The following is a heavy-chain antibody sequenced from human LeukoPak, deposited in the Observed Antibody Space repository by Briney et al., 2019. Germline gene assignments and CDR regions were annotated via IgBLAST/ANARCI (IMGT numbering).Heavy chain of an antibody. CDR3: ARGLYSSSYNDY. Sequence: RGSLRLSCAASGFTFSSYWMHWVRQAPGKGLVWVSRINSDGSSTSYADSVKGRFTISRDNAKNTLYLQMNSLRAEDTAVYYCARGLYSSSYNDYWGQGTLVTVSS. J-gene: IGHJ4*02. CDR1: GFTFSSYW. V-gene: IGHV3-74*01. D-gene: IGHD6-6*01. CDR2: INSDGSST.